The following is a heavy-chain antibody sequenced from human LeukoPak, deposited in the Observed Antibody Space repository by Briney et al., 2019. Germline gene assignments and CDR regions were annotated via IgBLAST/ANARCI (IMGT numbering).Heavy chain of an antibody. V-gene: IGHV4-59*11. CDR1: GGSLEGLY. D-gene: IGHD3-22*01. J-gene: IGHJ4*02. CDR2: VFHTGVT. Sequence: SETLSLTCTVSGGSLEGLYWSWIRQSPEKGLGWIGNVFHTGVTSYNLSLKSRVTISVDTSRNQFSLTMTSMTAADTAIYYCTRGGGSGYYFGIPRYYFDAWGQGVLVTVSS. CDR3: TRGGGSGYYFGIPRYYFDA.